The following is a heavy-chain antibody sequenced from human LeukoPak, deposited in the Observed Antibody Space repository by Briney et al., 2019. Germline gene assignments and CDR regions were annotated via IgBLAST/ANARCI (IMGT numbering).Heavy chain of an antibody. D-gene: IGHD3-3*01. Sequence: GRSLRLSCAASGFTFSSYGMHWVRQAPGKGLEWVAVISYDGSNKYYADSVKGRFTISRDNSKNTLYLQMNSLRAEDTAVYYCAKDPLGIFGAFDYWGQGTLVTVSS. CDR3: AKDPLGIFGAFDY. CDR1: GFTFSSYG. J-gene: IGHJ4*02. V-gene: IGHV3-30*18. CDR2: ISYDGSNK.